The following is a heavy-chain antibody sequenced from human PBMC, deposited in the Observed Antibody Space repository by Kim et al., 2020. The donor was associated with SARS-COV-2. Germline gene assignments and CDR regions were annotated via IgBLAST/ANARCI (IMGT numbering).Heavy chain of an antibody. Sequence: GESLKISCKGSGYSFTSYWISWVRQMPGKGLEWMGRIDPSDSYTNYSPSFQGHVTISADKSISTAYLQWSSLKASDTAMYYCARKYYYGSGSAYYFDYWGQGTLVTVSS. J-gene: IGHJ4*02. V-gene: IGHV5-10-1*01. CDR2: IDPSDSYT. D-gene: IGHD3-10*01. CDR1: GYSFTSYW. CDR3: ARKYYYGSGSAYYFDY.